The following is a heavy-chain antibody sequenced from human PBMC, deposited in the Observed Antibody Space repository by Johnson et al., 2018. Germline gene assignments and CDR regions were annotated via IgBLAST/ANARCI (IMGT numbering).Heavy chain of an antibody. CDR1: GFTFDDYA. CDR3: AISAGIQG. Sequence: VQLQESGGGLVQPGRSLRLSCAASGFTFDDYAMHWVRQAPGKGLEWVSGISWNSGTRAYADSVKGRFTISRDNAKNSLYLQMNSLRVEETALYYCAISAGIQGWGQGTLVTVSS. V-gene: IGHV3-9*01. CDR2: ISWNSGTR. J-gene: IGHJ4*02. D-gene: IGHD6-13*01.